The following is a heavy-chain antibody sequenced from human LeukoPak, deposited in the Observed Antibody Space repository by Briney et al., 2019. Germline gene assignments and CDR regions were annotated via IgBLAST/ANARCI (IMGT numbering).Heavy chain of an antibody. J-gene: IGHJ4*02. CDR1: GFTFSSYS. D-gene: IGHD3-3*01. Sequence: GGSLRLSCAASGFTFSSYSMNWVRQAPGKGLEWVSSISTSSSYIYYADSVKGRFTISRDNAKNSLFLQMNSLRAEDTAAYYCARGTHDFVQIDYWGQGTLVTVSS. CDR3: ARGTHDFVQIDY. V-gene: IGHV3-21*01. CDR2: ISTSSSYI.